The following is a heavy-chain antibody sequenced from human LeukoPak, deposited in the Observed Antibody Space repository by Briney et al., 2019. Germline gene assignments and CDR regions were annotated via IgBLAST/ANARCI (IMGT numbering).Heavy chain of an antibody. CDR3: ARVGYCSSTSCPAHAFDI. V-gene: IGHV3-23*01. CDR2: ISGRGDST. J-gene: IGHJ3*02. CDR1: GFTFSSYA. Sequence: PGGSLRLSCAASGFTFSSYAMNWVRQAPGKGLEWVSTISGRGDSTYYADSVKGRFTISRDNSKNTLFLQMNSLRAEDTAVYYCARVGYCSSTSCPAHAFDIWGQGTMVTVSS. D-gene: IGHD2-2*03.